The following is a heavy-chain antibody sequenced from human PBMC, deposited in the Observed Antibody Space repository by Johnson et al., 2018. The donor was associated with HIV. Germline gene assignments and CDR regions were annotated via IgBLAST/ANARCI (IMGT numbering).Heavy chain of an antibody. Sequence: QLQWMESGGGVVQPGRSLRLSCAASGFSFRRYGMHCVRQAPGKGRQWSAVIWFGGNNKYYTESVKGRFTISRDNSKNTLYLQMNSLRPEDTAVYYCVKDGDDGDEADGTKGAFDIWGQGTMVTVSS. CDR1: GFSFRRYG. V-gene: IGHV3-33*06. J-gene: IGHJ3*02. CDR3: VKDGDDGDEADGTKGAFDI. CDR2: IWFGGNNK. D-gene: IGHD2-2*01.